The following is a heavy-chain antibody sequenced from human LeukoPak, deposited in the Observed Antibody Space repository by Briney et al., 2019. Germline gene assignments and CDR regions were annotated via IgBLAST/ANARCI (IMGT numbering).Heavy chain of an antibody. CDR2: ISGSGGST. J-gene: IGHJ4*02. Sequence: GGSLRLSCAASGFTFSSYAMSGVRQAPGKGLEWVSAISGSGGSTYYADSVKGRFTISRDNSKNTLYLQMNSLRAEDTAVYYCAKVHYDSSGYYYFDYWGQGTLVTVSS. V-gene: IGHV3-23*01. CDR1: GFTFSSYA. CDR3: AKVHYDSSGYYYFDY. D-gene: IGHD3-22*01.